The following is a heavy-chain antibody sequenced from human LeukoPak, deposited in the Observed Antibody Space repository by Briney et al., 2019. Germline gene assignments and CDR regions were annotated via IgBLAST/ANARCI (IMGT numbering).Heavy chain of an antibody. CDR3: AKETPYYDFWSGYPRGYFDY. Sequence: GGSLRLSCAASGFTFSSYAMSWVRQAPGRGLEWVSAISGSGGSTYYADSVKGRFAISRDNSKNTLYLQMNSLRAEDTAVYYCAKETPYYDFWSGYPRGYFDYWGQGTLVTVSS. CDR1: GFTFSSYA. D-gene: IGHD3-3*01. J-gene: IGHJ4*02. V-gene: IGHV3-23*01. CDR2: ISGSGGST.